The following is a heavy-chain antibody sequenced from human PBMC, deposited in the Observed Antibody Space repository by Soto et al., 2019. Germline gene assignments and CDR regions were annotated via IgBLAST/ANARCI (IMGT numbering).Heavy chain of an antibody. CDR3: ARDCGSSWELPDY. J-gene: IGHJ4*02. Sequence: PGGSLRLSCAASGFTFSSYAMHWVRQAPGKGLEWVAVISYDGSNKYYADSVKGRFTISRDNSKNTLYLQMNSLRAEDTAVYYCARDCGSSWELPDYWGQGTLVTVSS. CDR2: ISYDGSNK. CDR1: GFTFSSYA. V-gene: IGHV3-30-3*01. D-gene: IGHD6-13*01.